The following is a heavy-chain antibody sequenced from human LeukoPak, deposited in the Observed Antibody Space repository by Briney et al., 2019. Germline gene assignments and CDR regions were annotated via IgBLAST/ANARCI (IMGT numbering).Heavy chain of an antibody. Sequence: PGVSLRLPCLVSGFLFSNNPMNWVRQAPGPGLEGVSYISTAITTTYYAESVKGRFTISRDNAKNSLYLQMNSLRVEDTAVYYCARDGGEGYEIDYWGQGTLVTVSS. V-gene: IGHV3-48*01. CDR2: ISTAITTT. CDR3: ARDGGEGYEIDY. J-gene: IGHJ4*02. CDR1: GFLFSNNP. D-gene: IGHD5-24*01.